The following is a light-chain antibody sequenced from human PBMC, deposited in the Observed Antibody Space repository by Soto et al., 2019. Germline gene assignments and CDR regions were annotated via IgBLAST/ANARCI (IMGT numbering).Light chain of an antibody. V-gene: IGKV1-5*01. Sequence: DIQMTQSPSTLSASVGDRVTITCRASQSISSGLAWYQQKPGKAPKLLIYDASSLESGVPSRFSGSGSGTEFTPTITSLQPDDFATYYCQQYNSYPWTFGQGTKVDIK. CDR1: QSISSG. CDR2: DAS. CDR3: QQYNSYPWT. J-gene: IGKJ1*01.